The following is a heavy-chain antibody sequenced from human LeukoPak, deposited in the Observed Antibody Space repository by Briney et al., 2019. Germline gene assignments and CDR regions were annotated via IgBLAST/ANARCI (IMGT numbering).Heavy chain of an antibody. V-gene: IGHV3-23*01. CDR3: ARDPYGSLYYFDY. CDR2: ISGSGGST. D-gene: IGHD1-26*01. CDR1: GFTFSSYA. Sequence: GGSLRLSCAASGFTFSSYAMSWVRQAPGKGLEWVSAISGSGGSTYYADSVKGRFTISRDNAKNSLYLQMNNLRAEDTAVYYCARDPYGSLYYFDYWGQGTLVTVSS. J-gene: IGHJ4*02.